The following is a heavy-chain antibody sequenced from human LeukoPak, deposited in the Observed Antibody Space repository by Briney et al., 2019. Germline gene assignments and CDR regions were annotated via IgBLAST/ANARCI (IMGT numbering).Heavy chain of an antibody. D-gene: IGHD2-21*02. CDR3: ARDHVETVTLCAAFDI. Sequence: SVKISCKASGYTFTHYSLHWVRQAPGQGLEWMGIINPSGGSTDYSRQFQGRVTMTSDTSTTPIHMELSGLISHETALYYCARDHVETVTLCAAFDIWGQGTAVTVS. CDR2: INPSGGST. V-gene: IGHV1-46*01. J-gene: IGHJ3*02. CDR1: GYTFTHYS.